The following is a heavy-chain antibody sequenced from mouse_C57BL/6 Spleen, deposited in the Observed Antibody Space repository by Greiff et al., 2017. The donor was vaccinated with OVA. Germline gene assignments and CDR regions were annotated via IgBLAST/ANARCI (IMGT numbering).Heavy chain of an antibody. CDR3: ARRGYTTVVADLDY. CDR1: GYTFTSYW. D-gene: IGHD1-1*01. Sequence: QVQLQQPGAELVKPGASVKLSCKASGYTFTSYWMQWVKQRPGQGLEWIGEIDPSDSYTNYNQKFKGKATLTVDTSSSTAYMQLSSLTSEDSAVYDCARRGYTTVVADLDYWGQGTTLTVSS. CDR2: IDPSDSYT. J-gene: IGHJ2*01. V-gene: IGHV1-50*01.